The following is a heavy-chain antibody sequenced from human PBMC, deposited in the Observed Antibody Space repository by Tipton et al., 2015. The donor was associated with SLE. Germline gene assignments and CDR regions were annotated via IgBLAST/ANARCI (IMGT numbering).Heavy chain of an antibody. D-gene: IGHD2-21*01. CDR3: AREAWGHAFDI. Sequence: TLSLPCTVSGGSISSYYWRWIRQPPGKGLEWIGYIYYRGSTNYNPSLKSRVTISVDTSKNQFSLKLSSVTAAATAVYYCAREAWGHAFDIWGQGTMVTVSS. CDR1: GGSISSYY. CDR2: IYYRGST. J-gene: IGHJ3*02. V-gene: IGHV4-59*01.